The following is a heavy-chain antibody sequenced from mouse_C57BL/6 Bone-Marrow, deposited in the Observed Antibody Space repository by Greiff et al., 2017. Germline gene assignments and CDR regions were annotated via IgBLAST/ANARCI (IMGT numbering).Heavy chain of an antibody. CDR2: ISSGSSTL. Sequence: EVQLVESGGGLVKPGGSLKLSCAASGFTFSDYGMHWVRQAPEKGLEWVAYISSGSSTLYYADTVKGRFTISRDNAKNTLFLQMTSLRSEETAMYYCASWPYPAWFAYWGQGTLVTVSA. V-gene: IGHV5-17*01. J-gene: IGHJ3*01. CDR1: GFTFSDYG. D-gene: IGHD2-10*01. CDR3: ASWPYPAWFAY.